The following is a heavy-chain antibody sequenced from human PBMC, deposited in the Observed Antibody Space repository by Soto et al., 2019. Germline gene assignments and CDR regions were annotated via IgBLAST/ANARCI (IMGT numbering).Heavy chain of an antibody. CDR3: AVMDYYGSRSGLDI. J-gene: IGHJ3*02. CDR1: GYNFINYW. D-gene: IGHD3-10*01. V-gene: IGHV5-51*01. CDR2: IQPGDTDT. Sequence: GESLKISCKPSGYNFINYWIGWVRQPPGKGLEWMVFIQPGDTDTKYNPSFRGQITISRDNSKNTLYLQMNSLRAEDTAVYYCAVMDYYGSRSGLDIWGQGTMVTVSS.